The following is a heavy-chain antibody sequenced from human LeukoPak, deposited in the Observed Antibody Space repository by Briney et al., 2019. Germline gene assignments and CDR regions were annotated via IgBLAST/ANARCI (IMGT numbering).Heavy chain of an antibody. D-gene: IGHD3-22*01. V-gene: IGHV3-74*01. CDR2: INNDGSST. CDR3: ARVAYYYDSSDYYSHAFDI. J-gene: IGHJ3*02. CDR1: GFTFSSYW. Sequence: TGGSLRLSCAASGFTFSSYWMHWVRQAPGKGLVWVSHINNDGSSTTYADSVKGRFTISRDNAKNTLYLQMNSLRDEDTAVYYCARVAYYYDSSDYYSHAFDIWGRGTMVTVSS.